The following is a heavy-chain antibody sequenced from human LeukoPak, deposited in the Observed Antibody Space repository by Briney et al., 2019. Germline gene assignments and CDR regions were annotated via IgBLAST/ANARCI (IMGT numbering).Heavy chain of an antibody. CDR1: GFTFSSHA. V-gene: IGHV3-23*01. Sequence: GGSLRLSCAASGFTFSSHAMSWVRQAPGKGLEWVSAISGSGGSTYYADSVKGRFTISRDNSKNTLYLQMNSLRAEDTAVYYCAKHGYYDFWTGGFGYWGQGTLVTVSS. D-gene: IGHD3-3*01. CDR2: ISGSGGST. J-gene: IGHJ4*02. CDR3: AKHGYYDFWTGGFGY.